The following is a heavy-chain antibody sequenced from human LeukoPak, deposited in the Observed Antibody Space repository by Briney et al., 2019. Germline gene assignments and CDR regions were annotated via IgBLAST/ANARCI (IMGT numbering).Heavy chain of an antibody. J-gene: IGHJ6*03. Sequence: SVKVSCKASGGTFSSYAISWVRQAPGQGLEWMGGIIPIFGTANYAQKFQGRVTITADKSTSTAYMELSSLRSEDTAVYYCARGVKPYDFWSGYYIGMDVWAKGPRSPSP. CDR2: IIPIFGTA. CDR1: GGTFSSYA. D-gene: IGHD3-3*01. V-gene: IGHV1-69*06. CDR3: ARGVKPYDFWSGYYIGMDV.